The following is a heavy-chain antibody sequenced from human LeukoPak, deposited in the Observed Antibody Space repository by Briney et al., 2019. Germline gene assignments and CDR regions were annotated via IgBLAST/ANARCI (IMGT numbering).Heavy chain of an antibody. CDR2: IYSGGST. CDR1: GFTVSSNY. J-gene: IGHJ4*02. D-gene: IGHD6-25*01. Sequence: GGSLRLSCAASGFTVSSNYMSWVRQAPGKGLEWVSVIYSGGSTYYADSVKSRFTISRDNSKNTLYLQMNSLRAEDTAVYYCARDNQRSAGFDYWGQGTLVTVSS. V-gene: IGHV3-66*02. CDR3: ARDNQRSAGFDY.